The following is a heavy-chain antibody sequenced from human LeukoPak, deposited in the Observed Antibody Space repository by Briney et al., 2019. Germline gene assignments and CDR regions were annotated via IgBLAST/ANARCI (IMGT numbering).Heavy chain of an antibody. D-gene: IGHD3-22*01. J-gene: IGHJ5*02. Sequence: SETLSLTCTVSGGSISSSSYYWGWIRQPPGKGLEWIGSIYYSGSTYYNPSLKSRVTISVDTSKNQFSLKLSSVTAADTAVYYCAREAEEYYYDSSGSNWFDPWGQGTLVTVSS. CDR3: AREAEEYYYDSSGSNWFDP. CDR1: GGSISSSSYY. CDR2: IYYSGST. V-gene: IGHV4-39*07.